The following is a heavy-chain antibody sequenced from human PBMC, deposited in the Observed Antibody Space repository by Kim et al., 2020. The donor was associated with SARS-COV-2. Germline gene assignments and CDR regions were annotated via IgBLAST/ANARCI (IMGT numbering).Heavy chain of an antibody. J-gene: IGHJ5*02. CDR2: LYYSGSS. D-gene: IGHD1-7*01. V-gene: IGHV4-39*07. CDR3: ARMRQELILALSDP. CDR1: GASISRGGYY. Sequence: SETLSLTCLVSGASISRGGYYWGWLRQPPGKGREWIMSLYYSGSSYYNPSLESRVTISVDTSKNQFSLRLKSVTAADTAVYFCARMRQELILALSDP.